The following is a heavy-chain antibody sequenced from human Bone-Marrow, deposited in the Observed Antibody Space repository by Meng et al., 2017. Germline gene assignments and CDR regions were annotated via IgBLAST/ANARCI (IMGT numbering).Heavy chain of an antibody. CDR2: INHSGST. J-gene: IGHJ4*02. Sequence: VQLRHGGAGLLKPSETLSLTWPVYGGSFSGYDWSWIRQPPGKGLEWIGEINHSGSTNYNPSLKSRVTISVDTSKNQFPLKLSSVTAADTAVYYCARGPRRRPGSSPFDYWGQGTLVTVSS. V-gene: IGHV4-34*01. D-gene: IGHD1-26*01. CDR1: GGSFSGYD. CDR3: ARGPRRRPGSSPFDY.